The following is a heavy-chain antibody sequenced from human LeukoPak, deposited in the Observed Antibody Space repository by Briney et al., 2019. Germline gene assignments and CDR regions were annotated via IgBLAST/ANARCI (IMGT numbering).Heavy chain of an antibody. V-gene: IGHV4-34*01. Sequence: SETLSLTCAVYGGSFSGYYWSWIRQPPGKGLEWIGEINHSGSTNYNPSLKSRVTISVDTSKNQFSLKLSSVTAADTAVYYCARAKTYYYDSSGYYLEIRGLGHAFDIWGQGTMVTVSS. CDR2: INHSGST. D-gene: IGHD3-22*01. CDR3: ARAKTYYYDSSGYYLEIRGLGHAFDI. CDR1: GGSFSGYY. J-gene: IGHJ3*02.